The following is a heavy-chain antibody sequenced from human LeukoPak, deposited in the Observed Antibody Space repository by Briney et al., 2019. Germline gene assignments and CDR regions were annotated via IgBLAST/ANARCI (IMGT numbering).Heavy chain of an antibody. Sequence: PSETLSLTCTVSGDSINSYYWGWIRQAPEKGLEWIGYISYSGNAIYNPSLKNRVSISIHTSKIQFSLKLSSVTAADTAVYYCARFFTDCTGSGCYPNYFDSWGQGTLVTVSS. V-gene: IGHV4-59*01. CDR3: ARFFTDCTGSGCYPNYFDS. CDR1: GDSINSYY. D-gene: IGHD2-15*01. J-gene: IGHJ4*02. CDR2: ISYSGNA.